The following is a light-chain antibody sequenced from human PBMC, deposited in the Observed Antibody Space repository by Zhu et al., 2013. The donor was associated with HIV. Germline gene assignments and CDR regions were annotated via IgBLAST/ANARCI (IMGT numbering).Light chain of an antibody. CDR2: EVS. CDR1: SSNVGGYNY. J-gene: IGLJ1*01. V-gene: IGLV2-14*01. Sequence: QSALTQPPSASGSPGQSVTISCTGTSSNVGGYNYVSWYQQHPGKAPKLIIYEVSNRPSGVSDRFSGSKSGSTASLTISGLRGEDEADYYCSSYTGSSTYVFGAGTKVTVL. CDR3: SSYTGSSTYV.